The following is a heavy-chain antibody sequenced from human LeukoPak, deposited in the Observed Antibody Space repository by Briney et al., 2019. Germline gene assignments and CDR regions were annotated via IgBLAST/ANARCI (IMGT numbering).Heavy chain of an antibody. V-gene: IGHV1-69*04. CDR3: ARDRPGIAVAGTFDY. CDR2: IIPILGIA. Sequence: ASVKVSCKASGGTFSRYAISWMRQAPGQGLEWMGRIIPILGIANYAQKFQGRVTITADKSTSTAYMELSSLRSEVTAVYYCARDRPGIAVAGTFDYWGQGTLVTVSS. D-gene: IGHD6-19*01. CDR1: GGTFSRYA. J-gene: IGHJ4*02.